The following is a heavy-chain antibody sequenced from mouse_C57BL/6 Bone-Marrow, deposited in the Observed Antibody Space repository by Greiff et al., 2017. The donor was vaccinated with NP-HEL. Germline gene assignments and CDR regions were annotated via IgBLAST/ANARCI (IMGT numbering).Heavy chain of an antibody. Sequence: QVQLQQSGAELVRPGTSVKVSCKASGYAFTNYLIEWVKQRPGQGLEWIGVIYPGSGGTNYNEKFKGKATLTADKSSSTAYMQLSSLTSEDSAVYFCASGNYLAWFAYWGQGTLVTVSA. D-gene: IGHD2-1*01. CDR2: IYPGSGGT. J-gene: IGHJ3*01. V-gene: IGHV1-54*01. CDR1: GYAFTNYL. CDR3: ASGNYLAWFAY.